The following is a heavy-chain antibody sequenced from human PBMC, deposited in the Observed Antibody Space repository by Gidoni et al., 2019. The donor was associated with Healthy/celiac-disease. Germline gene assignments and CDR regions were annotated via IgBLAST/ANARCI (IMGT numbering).Heavy chain of an antibody. V-gene: IGHV3-30-3*01. CDR3: ARDMRIMITFGGVIVDAFDI. J-gene: IGHJ3*02. CDR1: VFTFSSYA. D-gene: IGHD3-16*02. CDR2: ISYDGSNK. Sequence: QVQLVVSGGGVFQPGRSLRLSCAASVFTFSSYAMHWVRQAPGKGLEWVAVISYDGSNKYYADSVKGRFTISRDNSKNTLYLQMNSLRAEDTAVYYCARDMRIMITFGGVIVDAFDIWGQGTMVTVSS.